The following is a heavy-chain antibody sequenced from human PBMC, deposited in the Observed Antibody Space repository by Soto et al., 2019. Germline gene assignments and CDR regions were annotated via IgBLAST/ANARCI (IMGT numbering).Heavy chain of an antibody. J-gene: IGHJ4*02. CDR3: ARTSRFDC. D-gene: IGHD6-6*01. Sequence: QVQLQQWGAGLLKPSETLSLTCAVYCGSFSSYYWSWIRQPPGKGLEWIGEIHHSGSSNYNPSLKSRVTMSVDTSKNQFSLKLSSVTAADTAVYYCARTSRFDCWGQGTLVTVSS. CDR1: CGSFSSYY. V-gene: IGHV4-34*01. CDR2: IHHSGSS.